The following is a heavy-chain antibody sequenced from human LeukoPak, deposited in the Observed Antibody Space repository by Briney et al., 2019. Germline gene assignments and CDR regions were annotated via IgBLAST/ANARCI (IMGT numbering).Heavy chain of an antibody. J-gene: IGHJ3*02. CDR1: GYTYTSYG. CDR3: ARGGSWSDAFDI. CDR2: ISAYNGNT. D-gene: IGHD1-26*01. V-gene: IGHV1-18*04. Sequence: GASVKVSCKASGYTYTSYGSSWVRQAPGQGVEWMGWISAYNGNTNYAQKLQGRVTMTTDTSTSTDYMELRRLRSDDTAVYYCARGGSWSDAFDIWGQGKMVTVSS.